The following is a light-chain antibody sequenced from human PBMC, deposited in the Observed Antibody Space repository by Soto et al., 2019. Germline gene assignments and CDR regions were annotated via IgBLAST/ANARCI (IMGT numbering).Light chain of an antibody. CDR1: ESINSW. Sequence: DIQMTQSPSTLSASVGDRVTITCRASESINSWLASYQQKPGKAPKLLIYKASTLESGVPSRFSGSGSGTEFTLTISCLQPDDFATYYCQHYNSYSQFTFGPGT. CDR3: QHYNSYSQFT. V-gene: IGKV1-5*03. CDR2: KAS. J-gene: IGKJ3*01.